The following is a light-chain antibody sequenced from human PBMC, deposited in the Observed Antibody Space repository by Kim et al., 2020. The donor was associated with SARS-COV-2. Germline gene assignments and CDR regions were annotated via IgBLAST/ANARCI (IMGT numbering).Light chain of an antibody. CDR3: QHYGSSPRT. V-gene: IGKV3-20*01. Sequence: LSPGEPVTLSCRASQTVTNNYLAWLQQKPGQAPRLLIFAASSRATGIPDRFSGSGSGTDFTLSINRLEPEDFAVYYCQHYGSSPRTFGGGTKVDIK. CDR1: QTVTNNY. CDR2: AAS. J-gene: IGKJ4*01.